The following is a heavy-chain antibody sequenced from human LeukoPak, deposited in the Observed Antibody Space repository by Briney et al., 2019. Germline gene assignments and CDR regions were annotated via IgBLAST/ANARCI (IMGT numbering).Heavy chain of an antibody. V-gene: IGHV3-30*04. CDR2: ISYDGSNK. J-gene: IGHJ4*02. D-gene: IGHD6-13*01. CDR3: ARDPSSSWSRFDY. Sequence: PGGSLRLSCAASGFTFSTYAVPWVRQAPGKGLEWVAVISYDGSNKYYADSVKGRFTISRDNSKNTLYLQMNSLRAEDTAVYYCARDPSSSWSRFDYWGQGTLVTVSS. CDR1: GFTFSTYA.